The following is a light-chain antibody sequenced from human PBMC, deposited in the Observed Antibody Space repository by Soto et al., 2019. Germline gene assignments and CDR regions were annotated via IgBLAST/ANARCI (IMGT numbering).Light chain of an antibody. V-gene: IGLV2-14*01. CDR3: SSYTSSTTYVV. J-gene: IGLJ2*01. CDR2: DVS. CDR1: SSDIGGYNY. Sequence: QSVLTQPASVSGSPGQSITISCSGSSSDIGGYNYVSWYQQHPGKAPKLMIYDVSNRPSGVSNRFSGSKSGNTASLTISGLQAGGEADYYCSSYTSSTTYVVLGGGTKLTVL.